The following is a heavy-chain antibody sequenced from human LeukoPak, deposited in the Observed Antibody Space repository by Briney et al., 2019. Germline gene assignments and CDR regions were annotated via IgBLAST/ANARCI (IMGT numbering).Heavy chain of an antibody. J-gene: IGHJ4*02. CDR1: GFTFSSYA. V-gene: IGHV3-23*01. Sequence: GGSLRLSCAASGFTFSSYALSWVRHAPGKGLEWVSAISSSGGSTYYADSVKGRFTISRDNSKNTLYLQMSSLRADDTAVYYCAKAGSYGPYRYYFDYWGQGTLVTVSS. CDR3: AKAGSYGPYRYYFDY. D-gene: IGHD5-18*01. CDR2: ISSSGGST.